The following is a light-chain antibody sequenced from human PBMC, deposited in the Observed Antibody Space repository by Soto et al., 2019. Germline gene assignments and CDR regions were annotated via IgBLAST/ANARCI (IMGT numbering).Light chain of an antibody. Sequence: DIQMTQSPSTLSASVGDRVTISCRATQSISSWLAWYQQKPGKAPKLLIYQASSLESGVPSRFSGSGSGTEFALTISSLQPDDFATYHCQQYNSYSDTFGQGTKLEIK. V-gene: IGKV1-5*03. CDR1: QSISSW. CDR3: QQYNSYSDT. CDR2: QAS. J-gene: IGKJ2*01.